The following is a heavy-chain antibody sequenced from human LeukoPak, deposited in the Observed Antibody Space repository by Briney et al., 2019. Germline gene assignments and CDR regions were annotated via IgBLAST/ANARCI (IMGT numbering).Heavy chain of an antibody. Sequence: SETLSLTCAVYGGAFNGFFWNWIRQLPGKGLEWFGEISHTGSTSYNPSLQSRVTISVATSKNQFSLTLRSVTAADTAVYYCARGLGIPVTGNGPHLAYWGQGTLVTVSS. V-gene: IGHV4-34*01. D-gene: IGHD6-19*01. J-gene: IGHJ4*02. CDR2: ISHTGST. CDR3: ARGLGIPVTGNGPHLAY. CDR1: GGAFNGFF.